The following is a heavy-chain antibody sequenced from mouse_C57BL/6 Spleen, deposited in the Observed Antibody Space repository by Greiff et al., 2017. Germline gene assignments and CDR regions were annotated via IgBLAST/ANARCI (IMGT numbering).Heavy chain of an antibody. V-gene: IGHV5-6*01. CDR3: ARHAAKGFDY. CDR1: GFTFSSYG. CDR2: ISSGGSYT. D-gene: IGHD1-2*01. J-gene: IGHJ2*01. Sequence: EVQGVESGGDLVKPGGSLKLSCAASGFTFSSYGMSWVRQTPDKRLEWVATISSGGSYTYYPDSVKGRFTSSRDNAKNTLYLQMSSLKSEDTAMYYGARHAAKGFDYWGQGTTLTVSS.